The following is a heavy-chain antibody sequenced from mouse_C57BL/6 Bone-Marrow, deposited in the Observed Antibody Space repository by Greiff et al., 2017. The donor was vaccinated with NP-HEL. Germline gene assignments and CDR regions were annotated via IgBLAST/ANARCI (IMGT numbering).Heavy chain of an antibody. CDR2: IYPRSGNT. Sequence: VHLVESGAELARPGASVQLSCNSSFYPFPRSGLRLFPPRTCQGLEWIGEIYPRSGNTYYNEKFKGKATLTADKSSSTAYMELRSLTSEDSAVYFCARLTGDYWGQGTTLTVSS. D-gene: IGHD4-1*01. CDR1: FYPFPRSG. V-gene: IGHV1-81*01. J-gene: IGHJ2*01. CDR3: ARLTGDY.